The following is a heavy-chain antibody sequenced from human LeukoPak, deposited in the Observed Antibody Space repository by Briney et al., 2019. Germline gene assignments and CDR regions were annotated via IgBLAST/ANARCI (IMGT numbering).Heavy chain of an antibody. CDR2: IKEDGSEK. Sequence: GGSLRLSCAASGFTFSNSWMSWLRQAPGQGLEWVAHIKEDGSEKSNVDSVKGRFTISRDNAKNSLYLQMNSLRAEDTAVYYCARVVVYFDYWGQGTLVTVSS. CDR3: ARVVVYFDY. CDR1: GFTFSNSW. V-gene: IGHV3-7*04. D-gene: IGHD6-6*01. J-gene: IGHJ4*02.